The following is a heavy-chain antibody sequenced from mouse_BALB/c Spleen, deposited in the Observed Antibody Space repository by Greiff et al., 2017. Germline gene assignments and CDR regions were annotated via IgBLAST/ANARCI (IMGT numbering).Heavy chain of an antibody. J-gene: IGHJ3*01. Sequence: EVKLVESGGGLVQPGGSRKLSCAASGFTFSSFGMHWVRQAPEKGLEWVAYISSGSSTIYYADTVKGRFTISRDNPKNTLFLQMTSLRSEDTAMYYCARATMITTTPSWFAYWGQGTLVTVSA. D-gene: IGHD2-4*01. CDR3: ARATMITTTPSWFAY. CDR1: GFTFSSFG. CDR2: ISSGSSTI. V-gene: IGHV5-17*02.